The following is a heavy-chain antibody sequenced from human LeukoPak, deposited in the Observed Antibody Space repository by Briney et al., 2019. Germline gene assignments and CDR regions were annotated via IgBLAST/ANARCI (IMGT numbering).Heavy chain of an antibody. CDR1: GGSISSSSYY. D-gene: IGHD6-13*01. Sequence: SETLSLTCTVSGGSISSSSYYWGWIRQPPGKGLEWIGSIYYSGSTYYNPSLKSRVTISVDTSKNQFSLKLSSVTAADTAVYYCARVAKQPVTRYYFDYWGQGTLVTVSS. J-gene: IGHJ4*02. CDR3: ARVAKQPVTRYYFDY. CDR2: IYYSGST. V-gene: IGHV4-39*07.